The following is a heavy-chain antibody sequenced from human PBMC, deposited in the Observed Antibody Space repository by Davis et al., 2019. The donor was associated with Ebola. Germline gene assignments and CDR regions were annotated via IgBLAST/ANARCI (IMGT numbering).Heavy chain of an antibody. CDR1: GFTFSSYW. J-gene: IGHJ4*02. Sequence: GESLKISCAASGFTFSSYWMSWVRQAPGKGLEWVANIKQDGSEKYYVDSVKGRFTISRDNSKNTLYLQMNSLRGEDTAVYYCAGGSSSSWSLYGYWGQGTLVTVSS. CDR3: AGGSSSSWSLYGY. V-gene: IGHV3-7*03. CDR2: IKQDGSEK. D-gene: IGHD6-13*01.